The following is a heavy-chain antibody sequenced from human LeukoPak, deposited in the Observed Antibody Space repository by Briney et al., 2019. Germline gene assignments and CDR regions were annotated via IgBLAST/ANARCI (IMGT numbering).Heavy chain of an antibody. CDR1: SGSISSYY. Sequence: SETLSLTCTVSSGSISSYYWSWIRQPPGKGMEWIGYIYYTGSTNYDPSLKSRVTISVDTSKNQFSLNLSSVIAADTAVYYCARHGPYLGRLGWFDPWGQGTLVTVSS. CDR3: ARHGPYLGRLGWFDP. CDR2: IYYTGST. D-gene: IGHD1-26*01. J-gene: IGHJ5*02. V-gene: IGHV4-59*08.